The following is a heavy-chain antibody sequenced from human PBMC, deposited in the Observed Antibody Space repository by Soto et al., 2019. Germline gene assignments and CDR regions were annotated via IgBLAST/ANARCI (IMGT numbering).Heavy chain of an antibody. J-gene: IGHJ6*02. V-gene: IGHV1-69*01. CDR2: ILPIFGTA. Sequence: QVQLVQSGAEVKKPGSSVKVSCKASGGTFSSYAISWVRQAPGQGLEWMGGILPIFGTANYAQKFQGRVTIPADESTSTAYMELSSLRSEDTAGYYCARSSKGQLVSPPDYYYGMDVWGQGTTVTVAS. CDR1: GGTFSSYA. D-gene: IGHD6-6*01. CDR3: ARSSKGQLVSPPDYYYGMDV.